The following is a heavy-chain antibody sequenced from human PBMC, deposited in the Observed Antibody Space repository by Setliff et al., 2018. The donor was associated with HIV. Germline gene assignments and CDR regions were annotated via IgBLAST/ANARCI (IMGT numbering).Heavy chain of an antibody. CDR2: IYYSGTT. D-gene: IGHD1-26*01. CDR3: ARGLVGGNWFDP. CDR1: DASISNYH. J-gene: IGHJ5*02. Sequence: SETLSLTCTVSDASISNYHWSWIRQPPGKGLEWIGYIYYSGTTNYNPSLKSRVTISVDTSKNQFSLKLSSVTAADTAVYYCARGLVGGNWFDPWGQGTLVTVSS. V-gene: IGHV4-59*12.